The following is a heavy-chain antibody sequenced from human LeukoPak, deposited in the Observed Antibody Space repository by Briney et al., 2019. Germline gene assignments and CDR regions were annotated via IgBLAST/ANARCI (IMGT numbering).Heavy chain of an antibody. CDR1: GYTLTGYY. J-gene: IGHJ6*03. V-gene: IGHV1-2*02. D-gene: IGHD1-1*01. CDR3: ARATGYYYYMDV. Sequence: ASVKVSCKASGYTLTGYYMHWVRQAPGQGLEWMGWINPNSGGTNYAQKFQGRVTMTRDTSISTAYMELSRLRSDDTAVYYCARATGYYYYMDVWGKGTTVTVSS. CDR2: INPNSGGT.